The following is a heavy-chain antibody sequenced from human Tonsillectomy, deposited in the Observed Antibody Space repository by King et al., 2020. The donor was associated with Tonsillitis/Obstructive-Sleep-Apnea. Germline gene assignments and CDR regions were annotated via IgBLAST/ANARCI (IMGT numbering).Heavy chain of an antibody. CDR1: GGTFSSYA. Sequence: QLVQSGAEVKKXGSSVKVSCKVSGGTFSSYAISWVRQAPGQGLEWMGRIIPILGIANYAQKFQGRVTITADKSTSTVYMELSSLRSEDTAVYYCARDIYGSGIYYNYFDYWGQGTLVTVSS. D-gene: IGHD3-10*01. V-gene: IGHV1-69*04. J-gene: IGHJ4*02. CDR3: ARDIYGSGIYYNYFDY. CDR2: IIPILGIA.